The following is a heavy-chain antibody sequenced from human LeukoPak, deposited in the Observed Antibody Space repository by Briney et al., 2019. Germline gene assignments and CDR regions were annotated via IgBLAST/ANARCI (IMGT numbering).Heavy chain of an antibody. CDR3: ARPHGIAVAGSFVS. D-gene: IGHD6-19*01. CDR2: ISTSSTI. V-gene: IGHV3-48*02. CDR1: GFTFSYYS. J-gene: IGHJ4*02. Sequence: WGYLRLYCAASGFTFSYYSMNWLRQAPGKGLEWVSYISTSSTIYYADSVKGRFTISRDNAKNSVYLQMNSLRDEDTAVYYCARPHGIAVAGSFVSWGQGTLVTVCS.